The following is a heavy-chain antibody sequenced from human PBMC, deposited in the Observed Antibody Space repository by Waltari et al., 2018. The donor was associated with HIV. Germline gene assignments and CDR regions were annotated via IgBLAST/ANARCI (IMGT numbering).Heavy chain of an antibody. V-gene: IGHV3-23*01. D-gene: IGHD1-7*01. J-gene: IGHJ6*02. Sequence: EVQLLESGGGLAQPGGSLRLSCAASGFPFSNYALSWVRQAPGNGLGWVSSLSGSGDRTYYADSVKGRFTISRDNSKNTLYLRMSSLRVDDTAVYYCAKGRGELIEYYSYYYAMDVWGQGTTVTVSS. CDR1: GFPFSNYA. CDR3: AKGRGELIEYYSYYYAMDV. CDR2: LSGSGDRT.